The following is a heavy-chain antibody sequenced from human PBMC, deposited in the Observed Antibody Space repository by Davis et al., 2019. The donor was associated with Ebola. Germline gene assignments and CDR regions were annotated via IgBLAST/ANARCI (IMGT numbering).Heavy chain of an antibody. D-gene: IGHD6-13*01. CDR1: GYSLPRYG. CDR2: ISAYNGNT. CDR3: ERDRGRAAAGLDAFDI. Sequence: ASVTVSCKPSGYSLPRYGIIWVRQAPGQGLEWMGWISAYNGNTNYAQKPQGRVTMTTDTSTSTAHMELRSVRSDDQAVYYCERDRGRAAAGLDAFDIWGQGTMVTVSS. J-gene: IGHJ3*02. V-gene: IGHV1-18*04.